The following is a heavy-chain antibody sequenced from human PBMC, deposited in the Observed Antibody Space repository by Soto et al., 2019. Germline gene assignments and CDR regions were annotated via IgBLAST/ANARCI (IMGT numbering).Heavy chain of an antibody. CDR1: GFTFSNAW. V-gene: IGHV3-15*07. J-gene: IGHJ6*02. Sequence: GGSLRLSCAASGFTFSNAWMNWVHQAPGKGLEWVGRIKSKTDGGTTDYAAPVKGRFTISRDDSKNTLYLQMNSLKTEDTAVYYCTTETMVRGVIITCPMCYGMDVWGQGTTVTVSS. CDR3: TTETMVRGVIITCPMCYGMDV. D-gene: IGHD3-10*01. CDR2: IKSKTDGGTT.